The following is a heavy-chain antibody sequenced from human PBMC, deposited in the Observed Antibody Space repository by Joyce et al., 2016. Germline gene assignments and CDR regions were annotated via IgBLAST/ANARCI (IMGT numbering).Heavy chain of an antibody. CDR1: GFTVSRYF. J-gene: IGHJ4*02. CDR3: ARDRGVGVKGFDY. V-gene: IGHV3-21*01. CDR2: ITGTTTSI. D-gene: IGHD1-26*01. Sequence: EVHLVESGGGLVKHGGSLRLSCAASGFTVSRYFMAWVRQASGKGLEWVSYITGTTTSIQYADSVKGRFIISRDNAKNSLYLQMNSLRAEDTAVYYCARDRGVGVKGFDYWGQGTLVTVSS.